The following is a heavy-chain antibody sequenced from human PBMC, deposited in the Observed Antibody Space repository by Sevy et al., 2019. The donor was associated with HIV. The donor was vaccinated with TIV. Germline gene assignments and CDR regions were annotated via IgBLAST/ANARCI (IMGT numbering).Heavy chain of an antibody. CDR1: GGSISNYF. D-gene: IGHD6-13*01. J-gene: IGHJ4*02. Sequence: SETLSLTCTVSGGSISNYFWSWIRQPPGKGLEWIGYIYHSGSTNYNPSLKSRVTISVETSKNQFSLKLSSVTAADTAVYYCARESIGAVGDFDYWGQGTLVTVSS. V-gene: IGHV4-59*01. CDR2: IYHSGST. CDR3: ARESIGAVGDFDY.